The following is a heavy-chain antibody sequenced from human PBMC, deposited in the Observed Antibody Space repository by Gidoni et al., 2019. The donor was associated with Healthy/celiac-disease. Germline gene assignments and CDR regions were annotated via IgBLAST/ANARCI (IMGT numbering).Heavy chain of an antibody. CDR2: INPSGGST. CDR1: GDTFTSYD. J-gene: IGHJ4*02. CDR3: ARVDTAMVSFDY. V-gene: IGHV1-46*03. Sequence: QVQLVQSGAEVKKPGASVKVSCKAAGDTFTSYDMHWVRQAPGQGLEWMGIINPSGGSTSYAQKFQGRVTMTRDTSTSTVYMELSSLRSEDTAVYYCARVDTAMVSFDYWGQGTLVTVSS. D-gene: IGHD5-18*01.